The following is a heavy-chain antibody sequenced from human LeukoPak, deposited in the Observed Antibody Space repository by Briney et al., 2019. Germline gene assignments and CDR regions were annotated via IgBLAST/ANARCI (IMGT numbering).Heavy chain of an antibody. D-gene: IGHD2-2*01. V-gene: IGHV3-49*04. CDR3: TRLVVPAGWFDP. CDR2: IRSKAYGGTT. CDR1: GFTFGDYA. Sequence: GGSLRLSCTASGFTFGDYAMSWVRQAPGKGLEWVGFIRSKAYGGTTEYAASVKGRFTISRDDSKSIAYLQMYSLKTEDTAVYYCTRLVVPAGWFDPWGQGTLVTVSS. J-gene: IGHJ5*02.